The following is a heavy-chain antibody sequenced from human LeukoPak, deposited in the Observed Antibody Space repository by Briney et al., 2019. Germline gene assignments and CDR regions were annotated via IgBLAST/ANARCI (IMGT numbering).Heavy chain of an antibody. CDR3: ASTKYRGADAFDI. V-gene: IGHV4-59*01. J-gene: IGHJ3*02. CDR2: IYYSGST. CDR1: GGSISSYY. D-gene: IGHD2-2*02. Sequence: PSETLSLTCTVSGGSISSYYWSWIRQPPGKGLEWIGYIYYSGSTNYNPSLKSRVTISVDTSKNQFSLKLSSVTAADTAVYYCASTKYRGADAFDIWGQGTMVTVSS.